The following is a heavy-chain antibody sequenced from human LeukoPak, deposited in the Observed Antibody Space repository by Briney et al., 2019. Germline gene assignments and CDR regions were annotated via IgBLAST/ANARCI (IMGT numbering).Heavy chain of an antibody. V-gene: IGHV4-59*01. J-gene: IGHJ5*02. CDR3: ARGGYYGSGNDFRFDP. D-gene: IGHD3-10*01. CDR2: IYYSGST. Sequence: SETLSLTCTVSGGSISSYYWSWIRQPPGKGLEWIGYIYYSGSTNYNPSLKSRVTIPVDTSKNQFSLKLSSVTAADTAVYYCARGGYYGSGNDFRFDPWGQGTLVTVSS. CDR1: GGSISSYY.